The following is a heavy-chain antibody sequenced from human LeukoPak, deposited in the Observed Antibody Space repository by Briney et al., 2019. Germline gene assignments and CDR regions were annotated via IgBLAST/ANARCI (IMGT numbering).Heavy chain of an antibody. J-gene: IGHJ6*03. D-gene: IGHD3-10*01. CDR3: AIRYGSGEKYYYYYYMDV. Sequence: ASVKVSCKASGYTFTSYDINWVRQATGQGLEWMGWMNPNSGNTGYAQKFQGRVTMTRNTSISTAYMELSSLRSEDTAVYYCAIRYGSGEKYYYYYYMDVWCKGTTVTVSS. CDR1: GYTFTSYD. CDR2: MNPNSGNT. V-gene: IGHV1-8*01.